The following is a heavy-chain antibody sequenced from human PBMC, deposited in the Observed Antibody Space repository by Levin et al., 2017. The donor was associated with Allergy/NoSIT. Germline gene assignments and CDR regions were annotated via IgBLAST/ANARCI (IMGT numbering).Heavy chain of an antibody. D-gene: IGHD1-26*01. CDR3: ARSVGGPEGDY. CDR2: ISSEESVT. Sequence: PGGSLRLSCAASGFTFSRYWMHWVRQAPGKGLMWVSHISSEESVTAYADSVKDRFTVSRDNAKNTLYLQMNSLRAEDTAVYYCARSVGGPEGDYWGHGTLVTVSS. J-gene: IGHJ4*01. CDR1: GFTFSRYW. V-gene: IGHV3-74*01.